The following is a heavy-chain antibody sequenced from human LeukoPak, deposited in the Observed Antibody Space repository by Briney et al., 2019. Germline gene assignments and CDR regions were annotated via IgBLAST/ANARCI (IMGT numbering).Heavy chain of an antibody. CDR3: ARKSTVTTLYYYYGMDV. Sequence: GESLKISCKGSGYSFTSYWISWVRQMSGKGLEWRGRIDPSDSYTNYSPSFQGHVTISADKSISTAYLQWSSLKASDTAMYYCARKSTVTTLYYYYGMDVWGQGTTVTVSS. D-gene: IGHD4-11*01. CDR2: IDPSDSYT. J-gene: IGHJ6*02. V-gene: IGHV5-10-1*01. CDR1: GYSFTSYW.